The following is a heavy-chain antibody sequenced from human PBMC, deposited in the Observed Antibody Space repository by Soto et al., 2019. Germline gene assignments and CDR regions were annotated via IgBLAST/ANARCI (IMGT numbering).Heavy chain of an antibody. CDR2: IFHSGDT. Sequence: QIQLQESGSGLIKPSQTLSLTCAVSGASISNGGYSWHWIRQPPGKGLDWIGYIFHSGDTYYHPSLQSRVSMSVDKSRNMFSLKLTPVTAADTAVYYCARVDYALVGHEAFEVGGQGAVVTVSP. D-gene: IGHD1-26*01. CDR3: ARVDYALVGHEAFEV. J-gene: IGHJ3*01. CDR1: GASISNGGYS. V-gene: IGHV4-30-2*01.